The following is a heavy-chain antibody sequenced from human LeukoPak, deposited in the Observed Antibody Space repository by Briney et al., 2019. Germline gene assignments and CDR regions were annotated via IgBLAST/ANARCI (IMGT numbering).Heavy chain of an antibody. V-gene: IGHV1-69*05. CDR1: GGTFSSYA. J-gene: IGHJ4*02. Sequence: SVKVSCKASGGTFSSYAISWVRQAPGQGLEWMGGIIPIFGTANYAQKFQGRVAITTDESTSTAYMELSSLRSEDTAVYYCASGLQFRNFDYWGQGTLVTVSS. CDR3: ASGLQFRNFDY. D-gene: IGHD4-11*01. CDR2: IIPIFGTA.